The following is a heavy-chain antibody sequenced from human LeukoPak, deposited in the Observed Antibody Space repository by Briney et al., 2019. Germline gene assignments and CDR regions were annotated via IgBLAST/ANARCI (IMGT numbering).Heavy chain of an antibody. Sequence: WGSLRLSCAASGFTFDDYGMSWVRQAPGKGLEWVSGVNWNGSSTGYADSVKGRFTISRDNAKNSLYLQMNSLRAEDTALYYCARAPTTYYYGSGSYSLFDYWGQGTLVTVSS. CDR2: VNWNGSST. CDR1: GFTFDDYG. CDR3: ARAPTTYYYGSGSYSLFDY. V-gene: IGHV3-20*04. D-gene: IGHD3-10*01. J-gene: IGHJ4*02.